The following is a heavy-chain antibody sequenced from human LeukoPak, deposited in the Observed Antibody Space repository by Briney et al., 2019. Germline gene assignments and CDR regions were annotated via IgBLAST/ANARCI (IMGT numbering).Heavy chain of an antibody. CDR2: ISGSGGNS. CDR3: AKDSDFWSGYPPDY. Sequence: GGSLRLSCAASGFTFSSYEMNWVRQAPGKGLEWVSAISGSGGNSNYADSVRGRFTISRDNPKNTLFLQMNSLRVEDTAVYYCAKDSDFWSGYPPDYWGQGTLVTVSS. CDR1: GFTFSSYE. J-gene: IGHJ4*02. D-gene: IGHD3-3*01. V-gene: IGHV3-23*01.